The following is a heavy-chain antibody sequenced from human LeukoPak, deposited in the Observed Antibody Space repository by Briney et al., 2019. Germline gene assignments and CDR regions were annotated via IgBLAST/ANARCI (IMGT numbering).Heavy chain of an antibody. Sequence: PSETLSLTCTVSGGSISSGSYYWSWIRQPAGKGLEWIGEINHSGSTSYNPSLKSRVTVSVDTSKNQFSLKLTSVTAADTAVYYCARARGAVAIDYWGQGTLVTVSS. J-gene: IGHJ4*02. CDR2: INHSGST. D-gene: IGHD6-19*01. CDR1: GGSISSGSYY. V-gene: IGHV4-61*10. CDR3: ARARGAVAIDY.